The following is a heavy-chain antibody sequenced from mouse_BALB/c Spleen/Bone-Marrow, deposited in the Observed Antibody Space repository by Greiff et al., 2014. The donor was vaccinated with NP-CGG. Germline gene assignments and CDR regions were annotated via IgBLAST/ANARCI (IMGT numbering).Heavy chain of an antibody. J-gene: IGHJ2*01. CDR2: IWAGGST. Sequence: VMLVEPGPGLVAPSQSLSISCTVSGFSLTSYGVHWVRQPPGKGLEWLGVIWAGGSTNYNSALMSRLSISKDNSKSQVFLKMNSLQTDDTAMYYCAREGDYYGSSDYWGQGTTLTVSS. CDR3: AREGDYYGSSDY. CDR1: GFSLTSYG. D-gene: IGHD1-1*01. V-gene: IGHV2-9*02.